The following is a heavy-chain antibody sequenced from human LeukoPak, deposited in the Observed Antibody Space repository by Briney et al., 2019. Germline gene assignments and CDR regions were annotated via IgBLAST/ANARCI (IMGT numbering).Heavy chain of an antibody. CDR1: GFTFSSYS. Sequence: PEGSLRLSCTASGFTFSSYSMNWVRQAPGKGLEWVSSISSSSSYIYYADSVKGRFTISRDNAKNSLYLQMNSLRAEDTAVYYCAELGITMIGGVWGKGTTVTISS. J-gene: IGHJ6*04. V-gene: IGHV3-21*01. CDR3: AELGITMIGGV. CDR2: ISSSSSYI. D-gene: IGHD3-10*02.